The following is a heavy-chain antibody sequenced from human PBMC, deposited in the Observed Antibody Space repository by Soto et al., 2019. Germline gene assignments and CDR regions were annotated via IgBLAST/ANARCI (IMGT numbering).Heavy chain of an antibody. J-gene: IGHJ5*02. CDR3: ARRAVVAVTGSLDNWLDP. CDR2: MYNSVTT. V-gene: IGHV4-59*01. CDR1: GASISNNH. Sequence: SETLSLTCTVSGASISNNHWTWIRQPPGKGLEWIGCMYNSVTTRYDSFFKGRAIISIDTPNSQFSLKLTSVTAADTAVYYCARRAVVAVTGSLDNWLDPWGQGILVT. D-gene: IGHD2-21*01.